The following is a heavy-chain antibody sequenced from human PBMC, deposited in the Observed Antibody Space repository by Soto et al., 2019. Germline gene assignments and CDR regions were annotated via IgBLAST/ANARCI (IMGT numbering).Heavy chain of an antibody. J-gene: IGHJ4*02. Sequence: EVELVESGGGLVQPGGSLRLSCVASGFTFSSFSMNWVRQAPGKGLEWVSYFSSSTNIYYADSVKGRFTISRDNAKNSLYLQMNSLRDEDTAVYYCARSDYKLDYWGQGTLVTVSS. CDR1: GFTFSSFS. CDR3: ARSDYKLDY. V-gene: IGHV3-48*02. D-gene: IGHD4-4*01. CDR2: FSSSTNI.